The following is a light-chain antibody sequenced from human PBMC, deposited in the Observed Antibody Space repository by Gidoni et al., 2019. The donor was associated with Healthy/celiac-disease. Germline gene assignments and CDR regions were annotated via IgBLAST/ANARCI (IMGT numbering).Light chain of an antibody. CDR3: QQYGSSPQT. CDR1: QSVSSSY. J-gene: IGKJ1*01. Sequence: EIVFTQSPGTLSLSPGERATLSCRASQSVSSSYFAWYQQKPGQAPRLLIYGASSRATGIPDRFSGSGSGTDFTLTISRLEPEEFAVYYCQQYGSSPQTFGQGTKVEIK. CDR2: GAS. V-gene: IGKV3-20*01.